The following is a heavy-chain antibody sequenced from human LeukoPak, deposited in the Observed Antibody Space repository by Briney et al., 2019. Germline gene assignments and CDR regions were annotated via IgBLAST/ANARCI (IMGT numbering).Heavy chain of an antibody. Sequence: GASVKVSCKASGGTFSSYAISWVRQAPGQGLEWMGGIIPIFGTANYAQKFQGRVTITADESTSTAYMELSSLRSEDTAVYYGERVLGYSRGCFDYWGQGTLVTVSS. CDR1: GGTFSSYA. D-gene: IGHD6-19*01. J-gene: IGHJ4*02. CDR3: ERVLGYSRGCFDY. V-gene: IGHV1-69*13. CDR2: IIPIFGTA.